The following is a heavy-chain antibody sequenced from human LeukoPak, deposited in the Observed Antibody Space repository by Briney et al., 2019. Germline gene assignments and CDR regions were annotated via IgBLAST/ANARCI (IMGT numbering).Heavy chain of an antibody. CDR2: IKQDGSVK. J-gene: IGHJ4*02. V-gene: IGHV3-7*01. D-gene: IGHD3-10*01. CDR1: GFTFSTYW. Sequence: GGSLRLSCVVSGFTFSTYWMSWVRQAPGKGLECVATIKQDGSVKNYGDSVQGRFTISRDNAKNSLYLQMHSLRVEDTAVYYCARDSRFGELSAERFDYWGQGTLVTVSS. CDR3: ARDSRFGELSAERFDY.